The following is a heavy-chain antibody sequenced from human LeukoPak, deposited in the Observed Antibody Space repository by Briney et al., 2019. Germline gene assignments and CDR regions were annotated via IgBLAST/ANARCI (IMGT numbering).Heavy chain of an antibody. V-gene: IGHV3-7*03. Sequence: GGSLRLSCAASGFTFINYRMSWVRQAPGKGLEWVANMKQDGSVKYYVDSMKGRFTISRDNAKNSLYLQVSGLRAEDTAVYFCARIGYSSSSFDYWGQGVLVTVYS. J-gene: IGHJ4*02. CDR3: ARIGYSSSSFDY. CDR2: MKQDGSVK. CDR1: GFTFINYR. D-gene: IGHD6-6*01.